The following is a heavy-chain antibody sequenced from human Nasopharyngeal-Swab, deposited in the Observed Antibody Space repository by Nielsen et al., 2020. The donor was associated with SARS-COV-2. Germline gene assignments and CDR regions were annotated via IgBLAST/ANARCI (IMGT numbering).Heavy chain of an antibody. J-gene: IGHJ6*02. Sequence: VRQAPGKGLEWVSYISSSGSTIYYADSVKGRFTISRDNAKNSLYLQMSSLRAEDTAVYYCARDEGARVLWFGELSTYYYYGMDVWGQGTTVPSP. CDR2: ISSSGSTI. D-gene: IGHD3-10*01. V-gene: IGHV3-48*03. CDR3: ARDEGARVLWFGELSTYYYYGMDV.